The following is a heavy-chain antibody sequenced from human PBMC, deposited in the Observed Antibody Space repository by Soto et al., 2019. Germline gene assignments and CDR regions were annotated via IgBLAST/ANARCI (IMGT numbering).Heavy chain of an antibody. CDR1: GYTFTDYY. D-gene: IGHD6-13*01. Sequence: QVQLVQSGAEVKKPGASVKVSCKASGYTFTDYYMHWVRQAPGQGLEWMGWINANSGGTNYPQKFQGRVTLTRDTSISTGYMELSSLISDDTAVYYCASGASSNWPDFWGRGTLVTVSS. CDR2: INANSGGT. J-gene: IGHJ4*02. V-gene: IGHV1-2*02. CDR3: ASGASSNWPDF.